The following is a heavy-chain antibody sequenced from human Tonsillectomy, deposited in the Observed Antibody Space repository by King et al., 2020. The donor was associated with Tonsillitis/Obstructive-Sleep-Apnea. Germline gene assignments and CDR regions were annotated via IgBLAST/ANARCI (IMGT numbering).Heavy chain of an antibody. Sequence: QLQESGPGLVKPSETLSLTCTVSGGSISSYYWSWIRQPPGKGLVWIGYIYYSGSTNYNPSLKSRVTISVDTSKNQFSLKLSSVTAADTAVYYCARGVYDFWSGYYVYYYYYMDVWGKGTTVTVSS. V-gene: IGHV4-59*01. CDR2: IYYSGST. J-gene: IGHJ6*03. CDR1: GGSISSYY. D-gene: IGHD3-3*01. CDR3: ARGVYDFWSGYYVYYYYYMDV.